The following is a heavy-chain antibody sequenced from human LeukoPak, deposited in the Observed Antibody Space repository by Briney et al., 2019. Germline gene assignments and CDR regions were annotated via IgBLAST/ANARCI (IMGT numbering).Heavy chain of an antibody. D-gene: IGHD3-16*02. J-gene: IGHJ4*02. Sequence: SETLSLTCAVYGGSFSGYYWSWIRQPPGKGLEWIGEINHSGSTYYNPSLKSRVTISVDRSKNQFSLKLSSVTAADTAVYYCARVKYDYVWGSYRHHFDYWGQGTLVTVSS. CDR1: GGSFSGYY. V-gene: IGHV4-34*01. CDR3: ARVKYDYVWGSYRHHFDY. CDR2: INHSGST.